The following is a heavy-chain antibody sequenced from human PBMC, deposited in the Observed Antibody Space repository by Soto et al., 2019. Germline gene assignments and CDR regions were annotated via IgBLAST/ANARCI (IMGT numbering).Heavy chain of an antibody. J-gene: IGHJ2*01. V-gene: IGHV1-69*13. Sequence: ASVKVSCKASGSTFSSYAISWVRQAPGQGLEWMGGIIPIFGTANYAQKFQGRVTITADESTSTAYMELSSLRSEDTAVYYCARADSSGPSTLYWYFDLWGRGTLVTVSS. D-gene: IGHD3-22*01. CDR2: IIPIFGTA. CDR3: ARADSSGPSTLYWYFDL. CDR1: GSTFSSYA.